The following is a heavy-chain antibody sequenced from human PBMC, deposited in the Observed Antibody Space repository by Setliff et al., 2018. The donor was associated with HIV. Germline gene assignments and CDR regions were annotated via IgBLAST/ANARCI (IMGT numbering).Heavy chain of an antibody. Sequence: SETLSLTCTVSGGSISSYYWSWIRQPPGKGLEWIGYIYYSGSTNYNPSLKSRVTISVDTSKNQFSLKLSSVTAADTAVYYCVRGGSYYGSGSPWGQGTLVTVSS. V-gene: IGHV4-59*01. J-gene: IGHJ5*02. D-gene: IGHD3-10*01. CDR1: GGSISSYY. CDR3: VRGGSYYGSGSP. CDR2: IYYSGST.